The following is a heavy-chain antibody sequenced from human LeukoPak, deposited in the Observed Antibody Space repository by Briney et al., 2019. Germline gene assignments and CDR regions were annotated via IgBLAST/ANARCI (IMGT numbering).Heavy chain of an antibody. J-gene: IGHJ3*02. V-gene: IGHV3-23*01. CDR1: GLTFSNYA. CDR2: ITSGGAP. Sequence: GGSLGLSCAASGLTFSNYAVMWVRQAPGQGLEWVSAITSGGAPRYADSVKGRFTISRDNSKNTLYLQMNSLRAEDTAVYYCAKGSFDAFDIWGQGTMVTVSS. CDR3: AKGSFDAFDI.